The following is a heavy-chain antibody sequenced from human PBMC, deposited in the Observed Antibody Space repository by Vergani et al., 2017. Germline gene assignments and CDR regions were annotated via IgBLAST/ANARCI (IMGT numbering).Heavy chain of an antibody. D-gene: IGHD3-10*01. Sequence: QVQLVESGGGVVQPGRSLRLSCAASGFTFSSYAMHWVRQAPGKGLEWVAVISYDGSNKYYADSVKGRFTISRDNSKNTLYLQMNSLRAEDTAVYYCARVGYYGSGSYYRAPYDYWGQGTLVTVSS. J-gene: IGHJ4*02. CDR2: ISYDGSNK. CDR3: ARVGYYGSGSYYRAPYDY. V-gene: IGHV3-30-3*01. CDR1: GFTFSSYA.